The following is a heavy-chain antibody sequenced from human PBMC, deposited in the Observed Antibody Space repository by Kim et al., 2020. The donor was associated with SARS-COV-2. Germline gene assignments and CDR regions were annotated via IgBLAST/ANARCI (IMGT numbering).Heavy chain of an antibody. CDR1: GFTFSSYG. CDR3: AKDRVEGYGDPPAEFDP. D-gene: IGHD4-17*01. CDR2: ISYDGSNK. Sequence: GGSLRLSCAASGFTFSSYGMHWVRQAPGKGLEWVAVISYDGSNKYYADSVKGRFTISRDNSKNTLYLQMNSLRAEDTAVYYCAKDRVEGYGDPPAEFDPWGQGTLVTVSS. V-gene: IGHV3-30*18. J-gene: IGHJ5*02.